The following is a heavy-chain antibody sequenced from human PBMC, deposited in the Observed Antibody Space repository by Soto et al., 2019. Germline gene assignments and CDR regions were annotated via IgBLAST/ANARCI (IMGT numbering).Heavy chain of an antibody. V-gene: IGHV1-69*13. CDR3: ARVYCSGGSCYSIDY. CDR1: AGTFSSYT. Sequence: SVKVSCKASAGTFSSYTINCVRRAPGQGLEWMGGIIPIFGTANYAQKFQGRVTITADESTSTAYMELSSLRSEDTAVYYCARVYCSGGSCYSIDYWGQGTLVTVSS. D-gene: IGHD2-15*01. CDR2: IIPIFGTA. J-gene: IGHJ4*02.